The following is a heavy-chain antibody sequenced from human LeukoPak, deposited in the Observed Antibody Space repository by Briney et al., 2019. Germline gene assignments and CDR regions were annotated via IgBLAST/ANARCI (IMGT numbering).Heavy chain of an antibody. CDR2: IYYSGST. CDR1: GGSISSYY. Sequence: PSETLSLTCTVSGGSISSYYWSWIRQPPGKGLEWIGYIYYSGSTNYNPSLKSRVTISVDTSKNQFSLKLSSVTAADTAVYYCAGHCSSTSCYDYYYYYMDVWGKGTTVTVSS. CDR3: AGHCSSTSCYDYYYYYMDV. D-gene: IGHD2-2*01. J-gene: IGHJ6*03. V-gene: IGHV4-59*01.